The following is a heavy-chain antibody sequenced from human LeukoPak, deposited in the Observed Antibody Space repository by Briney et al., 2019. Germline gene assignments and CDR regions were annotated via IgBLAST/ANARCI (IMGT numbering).Heavy chain of an antibody. Sequence: PGGSLRLSCVASGFTFSSHSMTWVRQAPGKGLEWISYISSSSTSIYYADSVKGRFTISRDNAKNSLYLQMNSLRDEDTAVYYCAIDGIRSSWTAFDIWGQGTMVTVSS. J-gene: IGHJ3*02. V-gene: IGHV3-48*02. CDR3: AIDGIRSSWTAFDI. CDR2: ISSSSTSI. CDR1: GFTFSSHS. D-gene: IGHD6-13*01.